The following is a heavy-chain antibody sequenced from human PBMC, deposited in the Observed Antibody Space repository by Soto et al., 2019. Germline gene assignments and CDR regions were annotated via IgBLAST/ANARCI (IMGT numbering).Heavy chain of an antibody. Sequence: GGSLRLSCAASRLTFGDYYMSWIRQAPGKGLEWLSYISSSGATIHYADSVKGRFTISRDNAKNSLFLQMNSLRAEDTAVYYCVARIQLWNRVDFWGQGTLVTVSS. J-gene: IGHJ4*02. CDR3: VARIQLWNRVDF. CDR1: RLTFGDYY. V-gene: IGHV3-11*01. D-gene: IGHD5-18*01. CDR2: ISSSGATI.